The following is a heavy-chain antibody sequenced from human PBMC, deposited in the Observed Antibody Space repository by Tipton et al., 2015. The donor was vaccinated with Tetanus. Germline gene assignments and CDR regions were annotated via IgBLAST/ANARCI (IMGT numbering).Heavy chain of an antibody. CDR1: GFTFSSYG. V-gene: IGHV3-30*18. CDR3: AELGYDDRRGEPRCY. J-gene: IGHJ4*02. D-gene: IGHD3-22*01. CDR2: ISYDGSIK. Sequence: SLRLSCAASGFTFSSYGMHWVRQAPGKGLEWVSLISYDGSIKYYADSLKGRFTISRDNSKNTLYLQMNSLRAEDTAVYSCAELGYDDRRGEPRCYWGQGSLLTVSS.